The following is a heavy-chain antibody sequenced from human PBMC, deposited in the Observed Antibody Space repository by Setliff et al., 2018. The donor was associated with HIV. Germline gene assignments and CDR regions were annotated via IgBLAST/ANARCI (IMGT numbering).Heavy chain of an antibody. CDR2: ISSSGGTI. CDR3: AKGEVPAAIYYYYMDV. D-gene: IGHD2-2*01. Sequence: GGSLRLSCAASGFTFSSSEMNWVRQAPGKGLEWVSYISSSGGTIYYADSVKGRFTISRDNAKKSMYLQMNSLRAEDTAVYYCAKGEVPAAIYYYYMDVWGKGTTVTVSS. V-gene: IGHV3-48*03. CDR1: GFTFSSSE. J-gene: IGHJ6*03.